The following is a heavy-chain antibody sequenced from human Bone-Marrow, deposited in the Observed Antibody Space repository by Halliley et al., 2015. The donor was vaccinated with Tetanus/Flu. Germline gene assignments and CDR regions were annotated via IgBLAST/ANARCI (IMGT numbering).Heavy chain of an antibody. CDR1: GGSISSDSYS. Sequence: TLSLTCDVSGGSISSDSYSWNWIRQPPGKGLEWIGYIYHSGSTFYNPSLQSRVTMSVDTSDNVFTLNLTSVTAADTAVYYCARNLQGSGYYYGEDAFDIWGQGTVVTVSS. CDR2: IYHSGST. D-gene: IGHD3-22*01. J-gene: IGHJ3*02. CDR3: ARNLQGSGYYYGEDAFDI. V-gene: IGHV4-30-2*02.